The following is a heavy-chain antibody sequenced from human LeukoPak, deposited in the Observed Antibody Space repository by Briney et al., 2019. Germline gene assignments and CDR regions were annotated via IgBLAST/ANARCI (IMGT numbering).Heavy chain of an antibody. D-gene: IGHD2/OR15-2a*01. CDR3: ADNKRGRNYYYYMDV. Sequence: GGSLRLSCAASGFTFSTYGMHWVRQAPGKGLEWVAFIRYDGSNKYYADSVKGRFTISRDNSENTLYLQMISLRPDDTAVYYCADNKRGRNYYYYMDVWGKGTTVTISS. CDR1: GFTFSTYG. CDR2: IRYDGSNK. V-gene: IGHV3-30*02. J-gene: IGHJ6*03.